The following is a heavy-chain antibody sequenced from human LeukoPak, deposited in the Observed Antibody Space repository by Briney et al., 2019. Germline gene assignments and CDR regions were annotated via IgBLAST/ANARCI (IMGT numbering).Heavy chain of an antibody. V-gene: IGHV4-38-2*02. J-gene: IGHJ4*02. CDR3: ARGYCTNGVCHHFDY. Sequence: PSETLSLTCTVSGYSISSGYYRGWLRQPPGKGLEWIGSIYHSGSTYYNPSLKSRVTISVDTSKNQFSLKLSSVTAADTAVYYCARGYCTNGVCHHFDYWGQGTLVTVSS. CDR1: GYSISSGYY. D-gene: IGHD2-8*01. CDR2: IYHSGST.